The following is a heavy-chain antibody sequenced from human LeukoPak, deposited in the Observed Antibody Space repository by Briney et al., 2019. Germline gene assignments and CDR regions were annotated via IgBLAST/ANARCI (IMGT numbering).Heavy chain of an antibody. CDR1: GFTFTNYN. V-gene: IGHV3-30*18. CDR2: ILYDGSKK. J-gene: IGHJ3*02. D-gene: IGHD3-9*01. CDR3: ANFDGDSQAFHI. Sequence: GGSLRLSCAASGFTFTNYNMHWVRQTPGKGLQWVAAILYDGSKKYYADSVKGRFSVYRDNSDYTLYLQMNNLKTEDTALYSCANFDGDSQAFHIWGLGTMVTVSS.